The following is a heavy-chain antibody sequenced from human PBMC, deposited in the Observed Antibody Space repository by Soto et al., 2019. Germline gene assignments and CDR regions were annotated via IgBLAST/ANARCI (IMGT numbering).Heavy chain of an antibody. D-gene: IGHD3-10*01. CDR2: IKSKTDGGTT. CDR1: GFTFSNAW. J-gene: IGHJ5*02. V-gene: IGHV3-15*01. CDR3: TTDGPLVGYGSGINWFDP. Sequence: GGSLRLSCAASGFTFSNAWMSWVRQAPGKGLEWVGRIKSKTDGGTTDYAAPGKGRFTISRDDSKNTMYLQMNSLKTEDTAVYYCTTDGPLVGYGSGINWFDPWGQGTLVTVSS.